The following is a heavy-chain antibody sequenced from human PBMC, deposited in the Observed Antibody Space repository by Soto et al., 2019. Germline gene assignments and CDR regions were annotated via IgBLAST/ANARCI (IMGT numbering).Heavy chain of an antibody. CDR2: ISYDESNK. CDR1: GFTFSSYS. V-gene: IGHV3-30-3*01. Sequence: QVQLVESGGGVVQPGRSLRLSCVASGFTFSSYSMHWVRQAPGKGLEWVAVISYDESNKYYADSVKGRFTISRDNSKNTLYLQMNSLRAEDTAVYYCARSGRRDIAGSLPFWGQGTPVTVSS. D-gene: IGHD6-13*01. CDR3: ARSGRRDIAGSLPF. J-gene: IGHJ4*02.